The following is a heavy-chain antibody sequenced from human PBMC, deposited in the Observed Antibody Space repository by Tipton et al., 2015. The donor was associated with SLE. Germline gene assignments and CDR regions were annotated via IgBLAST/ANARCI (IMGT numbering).Heavy chain of an antibody. CDR2: IYTSGST. J-gene: IGHJ5*02. V-gene: IGHV4-4*08. CDR3: ARRGLPNWFDP. D-gene: IGHD3-10*01. CDR1: GGSVSSYY. Sequence: TLSLTCTVSGGSVSSYYWSWIRQPPGKGLEWIGYIYTSGSTDYNPSLKSRVTISVDTSKNQLSLNLRSVTAADTAVYYCARRGLPNWFDPWGQGTVVTVSS.